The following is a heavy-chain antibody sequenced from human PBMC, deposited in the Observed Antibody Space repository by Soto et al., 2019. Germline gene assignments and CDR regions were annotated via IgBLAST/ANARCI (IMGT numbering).Heavy chain of an antibody. CDR2: IYYSGST. CDR3: ATTYSGSLNWFDP. D-gene: IGHD1-26*01. V-gene: IGHV4-39*01. J-gene: IGHJ5*02. Sequence: PSETLSLTCTVSGGSISSSSYYWGWIRQPPGKGLAWIGSIYYSGSTYYNPSLKSRVTISVDTSKNQFSQKLSSVTAAGTAVYYCATTYSGSLNWFDPWGQGTLATVSS. CDR1: GGSISSSSYY.